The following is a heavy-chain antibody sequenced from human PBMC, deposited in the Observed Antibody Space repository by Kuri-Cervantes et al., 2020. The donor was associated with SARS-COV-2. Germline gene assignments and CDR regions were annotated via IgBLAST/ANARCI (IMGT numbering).Heavy chain of an antibody. D-gene: IGHD6-13*01. J-gene: IGHJ4*02. Sequence: GGSLRLSCAASGFTFSSYSMNWVRQAPGKGLEWVSSISSSSSYIYYADSVKGRFTISRDNAKNSLYLQMNSLRAEDTAVYYCAKAYSSSWYALDYWGQGTLVTVSS. V-gene: IGHV3-21*01. CDR1: GFTFSSYS. CDR2: ISSSSSYI. CDR3: AKAYSSSWYALDY.